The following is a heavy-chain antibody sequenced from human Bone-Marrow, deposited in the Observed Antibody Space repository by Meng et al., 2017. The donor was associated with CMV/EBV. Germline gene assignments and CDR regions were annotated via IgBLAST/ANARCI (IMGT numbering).Heavy chain of an antibody. CDR1: GGSISSYY. Sequence: GSLRLSCAVYGGSISSYYWSWIRQPPGKGLEWIGYIYYSGSTNYNPSLKSRVTISVDTSKNQFSLKLSSVTAADTAVYYCARSRRYCSSTSCRICDAFDIWGQGTMVTVSS. CDR3: ARSRRYCSSTSCRICDAFDI. D-gene: IGHD2-2*01. V-gene: IGHV4-59*12. CDR2: IYYSGST. J-gene: IGHJ3*02.